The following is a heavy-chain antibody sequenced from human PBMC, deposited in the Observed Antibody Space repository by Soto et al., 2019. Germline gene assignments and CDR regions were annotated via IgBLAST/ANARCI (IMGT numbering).Heavy chain of an antibody. CDR3: AKELWVVGATVFDY. J-gene: IGHJ4*02. CDR1: GFTFSSYG. CDR2: ISYDGSNK. Sequence: VQLVESGGGVVQPGRSLRLSCAASGFTFSSYGMHWVRQAPGKGLEWVAVISYDGSNKYYADSVKGRFTISRDNSKNTLYLQMNSLRAEDTAVYYCAKELWVVGATVFDYWGQGTLVTVSS. D-gene: IGHD1-26*01. V-gene: IGHV3-30*18.